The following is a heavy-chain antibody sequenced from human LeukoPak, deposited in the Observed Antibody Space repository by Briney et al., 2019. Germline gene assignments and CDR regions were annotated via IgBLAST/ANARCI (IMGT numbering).Heavy chain of an antibody. CDR2: ISYEGTNK. J-gene: IGHJ3*02. CDR3: ARDPHSSGWYFSAFDI. V-gene: IGHV3-30-3*01. CDR1: GFTFSSYA. D-gene: IGHD6-19*01. Sequence: PRGSLRLSCAASGFTFSSYAMHWVRQAPGKGLEWVAVISYEGTNKHYADSVKGRFTISRDNSNNTLYLQMNSLRAEDTAVYYCARDPHSSGWYFSAFDIWGQGTMVTVSS.